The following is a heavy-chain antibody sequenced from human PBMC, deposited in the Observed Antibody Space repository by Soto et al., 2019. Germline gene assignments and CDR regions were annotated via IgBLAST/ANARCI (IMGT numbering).Heavy chain of an antibody. V-gene: IGHV1-46*01. D-gene: IGHD6-13*01. Sequence: ASVKVSCKASGYTFTSYYMHWVRQAPGQGLGWMGIINPSGGSTSYAQKFQGRVTMTRDTSTSTVYMELSSLRSEDTAVYYCARDHQQLVRDYYYGMDVWGQGTTVTVSS. J-gene: IGHJ6*02. CDR2: INPSGGST. CDR1: GYTFTSYY. CDR3: ARDHQQLVRDYYYGMDV.